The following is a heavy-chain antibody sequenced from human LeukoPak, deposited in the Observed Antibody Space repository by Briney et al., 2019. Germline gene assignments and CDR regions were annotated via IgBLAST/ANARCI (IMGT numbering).Heavy chain of an antibody. V-gene: IGHV1-18*01. J-gene: IGHJ5*02. Sequence: ASVRVSCKASGYTLNNYGISWVRQAPGQGLEWMGWVSSYNGDTNYAQKFQGRVTMSTDTSTSTAYMELRSLTFDDTAIYYCAKDWHILTGRNCFDPWGQGTLVTVSS. D-gene: IGHD3-9*01. CDR1: GYTLNNYG. CDR2: VSSYNGDT. CDR3: AKDWHILTGRNCFDP.